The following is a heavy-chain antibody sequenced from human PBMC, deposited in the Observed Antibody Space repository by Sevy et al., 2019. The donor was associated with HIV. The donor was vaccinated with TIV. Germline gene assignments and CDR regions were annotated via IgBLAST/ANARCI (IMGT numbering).Heavy chain of an antibody. J-gene: IGHJ4*02. D-gene: IGHD3-10*01. Sequence: SETLSLTCAVYGVSLPGYYWNWIRQPPGKGLEWIGEINHSGNTNYNPSLKSRVTMLVDKSKNQFSLNLTSVTAADTAMYYCARFYYTSGGFDYWGQGSLVTVSS. V-gene: IGHV4-34*01. CDR3: ARFYYTSGGFDY. CDR2: INHSGNT. CDR1: GVSLPGYY.